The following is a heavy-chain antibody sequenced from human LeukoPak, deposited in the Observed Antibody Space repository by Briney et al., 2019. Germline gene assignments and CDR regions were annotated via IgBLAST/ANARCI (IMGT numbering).Heavy chain of an antibody. CDR3: ARHYDSNSYGPGY. D-gene: IGHD3-22*01. Sequence: PGGSLRLSCAASGFTFSSNAMSWVRQAPGKGLEWVSSISSSSSYIYYADSVKGRFTTSRDNAKNSLYLQMNSLRAEDTAVYYCARHYDSNSYGPGYWGQGTLVTVSS. J-gene: IGHJ4*02. CDR1: GFTFSSNA. V-gene: IGHV3-21*01. CDR2: ISSSSSYI.